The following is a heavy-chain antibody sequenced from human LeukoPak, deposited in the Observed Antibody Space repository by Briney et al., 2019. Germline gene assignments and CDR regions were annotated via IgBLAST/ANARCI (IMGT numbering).Heavy chain of an antibody. V-gene: IGHV3-30-3*01. D-gene: IGHD1-1*01. CDR1: GFIFSSHT. CDR2: ISKDGTND. Sequence: QPGGSLRLSCAASGFIFSSHTMHWVRQAPGKGLEWAALISKDGTNDYYADSVKGRFTISRDNSKNTLYLQMNSLISEDTAVYYCARSTLGTMTRLGDYWGQGTLVTVSS. J-gene: IGHJ4*02. CDR3: ARSTLGTMTRLGDY.